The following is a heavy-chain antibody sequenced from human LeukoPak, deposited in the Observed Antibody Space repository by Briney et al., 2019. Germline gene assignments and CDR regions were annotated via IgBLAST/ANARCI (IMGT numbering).Heavy chain of an antibody. V-gene: IGHV3-74*01. CDR2: IYTDGGRT. Sequence: GGSLILSCAGSGFTFSSHWMHWVRQAPGKGLVWVSRIYTDGGRTTYADSVEGRVTISRDNARNTLYLQMNSLRAEDTAVYYCARGSDGWYVDYWGQGTLVTVSS. D-gene: IGHD5-24*01. CDR3: ARGSDGWYVDY. J-gene: IGHJ4*02. CDR1: GFTFSSHW.